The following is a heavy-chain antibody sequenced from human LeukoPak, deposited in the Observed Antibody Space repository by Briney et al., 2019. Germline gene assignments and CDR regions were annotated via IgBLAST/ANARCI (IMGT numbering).Heavy chain of an antibody. V-gene: IGHV3-53*01. CDR1: GVTVSSNY. J-gene: IGHJ6*04. CDR2: IHSGGST. Sequence: GGSLRLSCAASGVTVSSNYMSWVRQAPGKGLEWVSVIHSGGSTYYADSVKGRFTISRDNSKNTLYLQMNSLRAEDTAVYYCAELGITMIGGVWGKGTTVTISS. CDR3: AELGITMIGGV. D-gene: IGHD3-10*02.